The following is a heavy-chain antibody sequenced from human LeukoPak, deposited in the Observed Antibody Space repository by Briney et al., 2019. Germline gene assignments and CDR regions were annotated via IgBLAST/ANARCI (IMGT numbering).Heavy chain of an antibody. Sequence: TSETLSLTCTVSGGSISSGNYYWPWIRQHPAKGVEWIGYIYYSGTTFYNPALKSRVTISINTSKNQFSLKLTSVTAADTAVYYCARNAGNSDVDYWGQGTLVTVSS. V-gene: IGHV4-31*03. CDR2: IYYSGTT. CDR3: ARNAGNSDVDY. J-gene: IGHJ4*02. CDR1: GGSISSGNYY. D-gene: IGHD4-23*01.